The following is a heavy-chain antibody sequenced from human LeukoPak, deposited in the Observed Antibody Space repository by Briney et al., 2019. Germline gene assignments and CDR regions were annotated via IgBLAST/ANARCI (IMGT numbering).Heavy chain of an antibody. V-gene: IGHV4-4*07. Sequence: PSETLSLTCTVSGGSISSYYWSWIRQPAGKGLEWIGRIYSSGSTKYNPSLKSRVTMSVDTSKNQFSLKLSSVTAADTAVYYCARAPLVYCSSTSCSTGYYYYYMDVWGKGTTVTVSS. CDR2: IYSSGST. CDR1: GGSISSYY. CDR3: ARAPLVYCSSTSCSTGYYYYYMDV. D-gene: IGHD2-2*01. J-gene: IGHJ6*03.